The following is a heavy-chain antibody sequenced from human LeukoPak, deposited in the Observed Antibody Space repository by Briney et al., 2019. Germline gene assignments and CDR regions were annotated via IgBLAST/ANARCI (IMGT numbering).Heavy chain of an antibody. CDR1: GGSFSGYY. CDR2: INHSGST. V-gene: IGHV4-34*01. J-gene: IGHJ4*02. CDR3: ARGGEYYDFWSGYPS. D-gene: IGHD3-3*01. Sequence: SETLSLTCAVYGGSFSGYYWSWIRQPPGKGLEWIGEINHSGSTNYNPSLKSRVTISVDTSKNQFSLKLSSVTAADTAVYYCARGGEYYDFWSGYPSWGQGTLVTVSS.